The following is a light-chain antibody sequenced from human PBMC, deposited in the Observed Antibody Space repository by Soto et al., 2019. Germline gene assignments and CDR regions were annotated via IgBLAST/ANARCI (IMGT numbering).Light chain of an antibody. V-gene: IGKV1-33*01. CDR1: QNINNY. Sequence: IQMTQSPSSLSASVGDRVTITCQASQNINNYLNWYQQKPGRAPKLLIYDASNLEAGVPSRFRGSGSGTDFTFTISRLQPEDLATYYCQQYENRPTFGQGTRLE. J-gene: IGKJ5*01. CDR2: DAS. CDR3: QQYENRPT.